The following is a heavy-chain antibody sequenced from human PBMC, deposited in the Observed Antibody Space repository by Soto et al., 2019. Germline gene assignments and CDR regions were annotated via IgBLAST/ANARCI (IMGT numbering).Heavy chain of an antibody. CDR1: GYTFTSYD. V-gene: IGHV1-8*01. Sequence: QVQLVQSGAEVKKPGASVKVSCKASGYTFTSYDINWVRQATGQGLEWMGWMNLNSGNTGYAQKFQGRVTMSRNTSISTAYMELSSLRSEDTAVYYCARRNYYGSGSYYYYYYYGMDVWGQGTTVTVSS. CDR2: MNLNSGNT. J-gene: IGHJ6*02. CDR3: ARRNYYGSGSYYYYYYYGMDV. D-gene: IGHD3-10*01.